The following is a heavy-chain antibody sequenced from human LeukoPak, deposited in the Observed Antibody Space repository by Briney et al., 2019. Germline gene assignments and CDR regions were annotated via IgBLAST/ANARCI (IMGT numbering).Heavy chain of an antibody. V-gene: IGHV7-4-1*02. CDR1: GYTFTSYA. D-gene: IGHD6-19*01. Sequence: GASVKVSCKASGYTFTSYAMNWVRQAPGQGLERMGWINTNTGNPTYAQGFTGRFVFSLDTSVSTAYLQISSLKAEDTAVYYCARGGAGIAVAGTAFAAFDIWGQGTMVTVSS. CDR2: INTNTGNP. J-gene: IGHJ3*02. CDR3: ARGGAGIAVAGTAFAAFDI.